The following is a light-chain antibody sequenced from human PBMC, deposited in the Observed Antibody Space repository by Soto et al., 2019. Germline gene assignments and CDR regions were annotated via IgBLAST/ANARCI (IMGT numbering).Light chain of an antibody. CDR2: GAS. Sequence: EIVMTQSPVTLSVSPGERATLSCRASQSVRSNLAWYQQKRGRAPRLLIYGASTRATGIQDRFSVSGSGTEFTLTISSLQSEDFAVYYCQQYESWPYTFGQGTKLEIK. J-gene: IGKJ2*01. CDR3: QQYESWPYT. CDR1: QSVRSN. V-gene: IGKV3-15*01.